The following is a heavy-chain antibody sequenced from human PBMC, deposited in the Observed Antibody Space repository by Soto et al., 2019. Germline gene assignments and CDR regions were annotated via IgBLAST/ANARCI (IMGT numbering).Heavy chain of an antibody. CDR1: GFTFSSYE. J-gene: IGHJ3*02. Sequence: HPGGSLRLSCAASGFTFSSYEMNWVRQAPGKGLEWVSYISSSGSTIYYADSVKGRFTISRDNAKNSLYLQMNSLRAEDTAVYYCARVTYYYDSSGYYSAPRAFDIWGQGTMVTVSS. D-gene: IGHD3-22*01. CDR3: ARVTYYYDSSGYYSAPRAFDI. CDR2: ISSSGSTI. V-gene: IGHV3-48*03.